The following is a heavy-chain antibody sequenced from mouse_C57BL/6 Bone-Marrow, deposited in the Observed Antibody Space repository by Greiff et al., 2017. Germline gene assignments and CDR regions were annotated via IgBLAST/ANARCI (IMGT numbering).Heavy chain of an antibody. CDR2: IDPSDSYT. V-gene: IGHV1-69*01. J-gene: IGHJ4*01. Sequence: QVQLQQPGAELVMPGASVKLSCKASGYTFTSYWMHWVKQRPGQGLEWIGEIDPSDSYTNYNQKFQGKSTLTVDKSSSTAYMQLSSLTSEDSAVYYCAREEASYYSNYVDAMDYWGQGTSVTVSS. D-gene: IGHD2-5*01. CDR3: AREEASYYSNYVDAMDY. CDR1: GYTFTSYW.